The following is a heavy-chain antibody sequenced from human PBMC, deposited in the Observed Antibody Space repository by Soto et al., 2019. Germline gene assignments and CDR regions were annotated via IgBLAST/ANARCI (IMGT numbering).Heavy chain of an antibody. CDR3: ARSDTYYDILTGYSDY. Sequence: GGSLRLSCAASGFTFSDYYMSWIRQAPGKGLEWVSYISSSGSTIYYADSVKGRFTISRDNAKNSLYLQMNSLRAEDTAAYYCARSDTYYDILTGYSDYWGQGTLVTVSS. V-gene: IGHV3-11*01. D-gene: IGHD3-9*01. CDR1: GFTFSDYY. J-gene: IGHJ4*02. CDR2: ISSSGSTI.